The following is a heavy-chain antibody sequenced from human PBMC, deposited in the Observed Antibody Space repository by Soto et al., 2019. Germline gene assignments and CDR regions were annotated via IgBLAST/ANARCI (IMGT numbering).Heavy chain of an antibody. CDR1: GYTFTSYA. CDR2: IIPIFGTA. Sequence: ASVKVSCKASGYTFTSYAMHWVRQAPGQRLEWMGGIIPIFGTANYAQKFQGRVTITADESTSTAYMELSSLRSEDTAVYYCARAGDPLKGIQLWFEDYYYYYGMDVWGQGTTVTVSS. CDR3: ARAGDPLKGIQLWFEDYYYYYGMDV. J-gene: IGHJ6*02. D-gene: IGHD5-18*01. V-gene: IGHV1-69*13.